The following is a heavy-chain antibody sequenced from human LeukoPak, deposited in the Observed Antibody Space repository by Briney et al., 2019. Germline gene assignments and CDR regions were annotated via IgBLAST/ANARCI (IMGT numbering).Heavy chain of an antibody. CDR1: GGTFSSYA. Sequence: ASVKVSRKASGGTFSSYAISWVRQAPGQGLEWMGRIIPIFGTANYAQKFQGRVTITTDESTSTAYMELSSLRSEDTAVYYCARPGGEELELDDAFDIWGQGTMVTVSS. CDR2: IIPIFGTA. J-gene: IGHJ3*02. D-gene: IGHD1-1*01. V-gene: IGHV1-69*05. CDR3: ARPGGEELELDDAFDI.